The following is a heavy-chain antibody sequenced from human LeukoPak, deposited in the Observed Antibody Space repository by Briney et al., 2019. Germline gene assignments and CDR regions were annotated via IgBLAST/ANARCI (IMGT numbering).Heavy chain of an antibody. CDR2: INPSGGST. Sequence: ASVKVSCKASGYTFTSYYMHWVRQAPGQGLEWMGIINPSGGSTSYAQKFQGRVTMTRDTSTSTVYMELSSLRSDDTAVYYCARDGARYDILTGYGFDYWGQGTLVTVSS. CDR1: GYTFTSYY. J-gene: IGHJ4*02. CDR3: ARDGARYDILTGYGFDY. V-gene: IGHV1-46*01. D-gene: IGHD3-9*01.